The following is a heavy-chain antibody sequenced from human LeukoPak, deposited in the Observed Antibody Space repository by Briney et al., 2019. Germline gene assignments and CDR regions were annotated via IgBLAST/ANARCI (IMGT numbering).Heavy chain of an antibody. CDR3: ARAKYYYDNSGYYSEGSAFDF. V-gene: IGHV3-48*03. CDR1: EFNLRNYE. D-gene: IGHD3-22*01. J-gene: IGHJ3*01. Sequence: GGSLRLSCAASEFNLRNYEMNWVRQAPGKGLEWISSISSSGNTISYADSLKGRFIISRGNAKNSLYLQVNSLRAEDTAVYYCARAKYYYDNSGYYSEGSAFDFWGQGTMVTVSS. CDR2: ISSSGNTI.